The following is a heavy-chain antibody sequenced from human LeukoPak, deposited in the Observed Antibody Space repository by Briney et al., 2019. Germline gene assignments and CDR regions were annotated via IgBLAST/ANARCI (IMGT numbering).Heavy chain of an antibody. Sequence: ASVKVSCKASGYTFTGYYMHWVRQAPGQGLEWMGWINPNSGGTNYAQKFQGRVTMTRDTSISTAYMELSRLRSDDTAVHYCAREIRSYDFWSGSDYWGQGTLVTVSS. CDR2: INPNSGGT. V-gene: IGHV1-2*02. J-gene: IGHJ4*02. CDR3: AREIRSYDFWSGSDY. D-gene: IGHD3-3*01. CDR1: GYTFTGYY.